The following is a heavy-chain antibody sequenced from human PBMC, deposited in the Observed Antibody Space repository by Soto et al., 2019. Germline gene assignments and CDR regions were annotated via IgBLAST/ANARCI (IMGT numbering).Heavy chain of an antibody. CDR2: IYYSGST. D-gene: IGHD3-9*01. Sequence: SETLSLTCTVSGGSISSGGYYWSWIRQHPGKGLEWIGYIYYSGSTYYNPSLKSRVTISVDTSKNQFSLKLSSVTAADTAVYYCARARGEYYDILTGYYTFVYFDYWGQGTLVTVSS. V-gene: IGHV4-30-4*08. CDR1: GGSISSGGYY. J-gene: IGHJ4*02. CDR3: ARARGEYYDILTGYYTFVYFDY.